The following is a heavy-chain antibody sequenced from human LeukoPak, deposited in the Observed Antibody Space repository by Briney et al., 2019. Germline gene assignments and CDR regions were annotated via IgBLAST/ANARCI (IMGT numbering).Heavy chain of an antibody. CDR2: IYYLGST. D-gene: IGHD4-17*01. Sequence: SETLSLTCTVSGGSISGYFWSWIRQPPGKALEWIGYIYYLGSTNYNPSLNSRVTISVDTSKNQFSLKLNSVPAADTAVYYCARDHGDQDYGARSPYYFDYWGQGTLVTVSS. CDR3: ARDHGDQDYGARSPYYFDY. J-gene: IGHJ4*02. V-gene: IGHV4-59*01. CDR1: GGSISGYF.